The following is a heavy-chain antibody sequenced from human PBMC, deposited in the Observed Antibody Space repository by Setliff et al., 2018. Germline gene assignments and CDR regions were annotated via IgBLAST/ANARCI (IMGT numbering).Heavy chain of an antibody. CDR3: ARGLEGEDYFYYMDV. D-gene: IGHD2-21*01. V-gene: IGHV4-34*01. J-gene: IGHJ6*03. Sequence: PSETLSLTCAAYGGTFSDYHWTWIRQSPEKGLEWIGEINHRGSTNYNPSLKSRVTISVDTSKNQFSLKLTSVTAADTAVYYCARGLEGEDYFYYMDVWGKGNTVTVSS. CDR2: INHRGST. CDR1: GGTFSDYH.